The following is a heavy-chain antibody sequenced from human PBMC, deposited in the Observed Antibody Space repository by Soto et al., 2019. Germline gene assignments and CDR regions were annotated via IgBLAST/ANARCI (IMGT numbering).Heavy chain of an antibody. D-gene: IGHD6-19*01. J-gene: IGHJ4*02. Sequence: SQTLSLTCAISGDSVSSNSAAWNWIRQSPSRGLGWLGRTYYRYKWYNEYAVSVKSRISINPDTSKNQFSLQLNSVSPEDTAVYYCARGRSSGWHYFDYWGQGTLVTVSS. CDR2: TYYRYKWYN. V-gene: IGHV6-1*01. CDR3: ARGRSSGWHYFDY. CDR1: GDSVSSNSAA.